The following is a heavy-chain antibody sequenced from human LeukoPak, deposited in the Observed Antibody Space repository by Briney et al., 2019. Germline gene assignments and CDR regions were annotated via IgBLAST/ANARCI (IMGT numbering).Heavy chain of an antibody. D-gene: IGHD1-26*01. CDR1: GGSFSGYY. CDR3: AGGSHGVGPDY. CDR2: INQGGNT. Sequence: SETLSLTCAVYGGSFSGYYWSWIRQPPGKGLEWIGEINQGGNTNYNPSLKGRVTISVDTSRNQFSLNLNSVTAADTAMYSCAGGSHGVGPDYWGQGTLVTVSS. V-gene: IGHV4-34*01. J-gene: IGHJ4*02.